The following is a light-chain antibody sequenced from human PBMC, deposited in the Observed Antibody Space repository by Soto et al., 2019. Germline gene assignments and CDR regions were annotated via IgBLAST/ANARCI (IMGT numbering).Light chain of an antibody. CDR2: YDS. J-gene: IGLJ2*01. V-gene: IGLV3-21*04. CDR1: NIGSKS. Sequence: SYELTQPPSVSVAPGKTARITCGGNNIGSKSVHWYQQKPGQAPVLVIYYDSDRPSGIPERFSGSNSRNTATLTISRVEAGDEADYYCQVWDSSSDLRVFGGGTKLTVL. CDR3: QVWDSSSDLRV.